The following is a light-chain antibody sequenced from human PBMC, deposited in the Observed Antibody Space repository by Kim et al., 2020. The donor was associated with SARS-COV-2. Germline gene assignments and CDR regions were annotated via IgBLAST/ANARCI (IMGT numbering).Light chain of an antibody. J-gene: IGKJ1*01. CDR1: QGISNY. Sequence: EIVLTQSPATLSLSPGDRATLSCRASQGISNYLAWYQQKPGQAPRLLISDASNRATGIPARFSGSGSGTDFTLTISSLEPEDFTVYYCHQRSSWPGTFGQGTKVDI. CDR3: HQRSSWPGT. CDR2: DAS. V-gene: IGKV3-11*01.